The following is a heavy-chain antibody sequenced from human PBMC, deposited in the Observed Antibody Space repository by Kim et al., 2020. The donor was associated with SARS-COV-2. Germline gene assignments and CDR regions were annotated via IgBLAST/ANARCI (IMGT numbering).Heavy chain of an antibody. CDR2: ISSSSSYI. Sequence: GGSLRLSCAASGFTSSSYSMNWVRQAPGKGLEWVSSISSSSSYIYYADSVKGRFTISRDNAKNSLYLQMNSLRAEDTAVYYCARSYSSGLNWFDPWGQGTLVTVSS. D-gene: IGHD6-19*01. CDR1: GFTSSSYS. J-gene: IGHJ5*02. V-gene: IGHV3-21*04. CDR3: ARSYSSGLNWFDP.